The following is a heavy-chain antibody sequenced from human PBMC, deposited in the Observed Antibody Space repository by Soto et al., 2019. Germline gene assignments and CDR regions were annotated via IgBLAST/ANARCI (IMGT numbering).Heavy chain of an antibody. V-gene: IGHV3-23*01. Sequence: GGSLRLSCAASGFTFSSYAMRWVRQAPGKGLEWVSSITDSGGSTYYADSVKGRFTISRDNSKNTLYLQMNSLRAEDTAVYYCARRVGQAVPGYYAMDVWGQGTTVTVSS. J-gene: IGHJ6*02. CDR2: ITDSGGST. D-gene: IGHD1-26*01. CDR3: ARRVGQAVPGYYAMDV. CDR1: GFTFSSYA.